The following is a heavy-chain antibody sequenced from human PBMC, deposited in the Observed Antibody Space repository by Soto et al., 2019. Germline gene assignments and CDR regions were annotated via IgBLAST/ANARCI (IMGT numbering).Heavy chain of an antibody. CDR1: GFSLTDDRVG. D-gene: IGHD3-3*01. Sequence: SCPTLVNPTETLTLTCTVSGFSLTDDRVGVSWIRQPPGRALEWLAHIFSNDEKSYRSSLKTRLTISKDTSKSQVVLTMTNMDPVDTATYYCARIPVGYYDFSTYYFNYWGQGTMVTVYS. V-gene: IGHV2-26*01. CDR2: IFSNDEK. CDR3: ARIPVGYYDFSTYYFNY. J-gene: IGHJ4*02.